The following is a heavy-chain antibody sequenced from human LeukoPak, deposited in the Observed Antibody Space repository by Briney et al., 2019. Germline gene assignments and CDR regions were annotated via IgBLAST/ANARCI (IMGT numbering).Heavy chain of an antibody. J-gene: IGHJ4*02. Sequence: GGSLRLSCAASGFTFSSYWMHWVRQAPGKGPVWVSRINSDGSSTIYADSVKGRFTISRDNAKSTLYLQMNSLRAEDTAVYYCARDVRSYYFDYWGQGTLVTVSS. D-gene: IGHD1-26*01. V-gene: IGHV3-74*01. CDR1: GFTFSSYW. CDR3: ARDVRSYYFDY. CDR2: INSDGSST.